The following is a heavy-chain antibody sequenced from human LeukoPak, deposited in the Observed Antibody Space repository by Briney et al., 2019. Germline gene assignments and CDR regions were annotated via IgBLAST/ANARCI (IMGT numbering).Heavy chain of an antibody. CDR2: KRYDGSNK. J-gene: IGHJ6*03. CDR1: GFTFSSYG. CDR3: AKVEYSSGWSYYYYYYMDV. Sequence: GGSLRLSCAASGFTFSSYGMHWVRQAPGKGLEWVAFKRYDGSNKYYADSVKGRFTISRDNSKNTLYLQMNSLRAEDTAVYYCAKVEYSSGWSYYYYYYMDVWGKGTTVTVSS. D-gene: IGHD6-19*01. V-gene: IGHV3-30*02.